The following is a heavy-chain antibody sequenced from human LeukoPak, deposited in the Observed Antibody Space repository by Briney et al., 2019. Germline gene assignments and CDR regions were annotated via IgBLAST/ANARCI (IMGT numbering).Heavy chain of an antibody. CDR3: ARQARRGLGAAAGYYYYYGMDV. CDR2: IYYSGST. Sequence: SETLSLTCTVSGGSISSYYWSWIRQPPGKGLEWIGYIYYSGSTNYNPSLKSRVTISVDTSKNQSSLKLSSVTAADTAVYYCARQARRGLGAAAGYYYYYGMDVWGQGTTVTVSS. J-gene: IGHJ6*02. D-gene: IGHD6-13*01. V-gene: IGHV4-59*01. CDR1: GGSISSYY.